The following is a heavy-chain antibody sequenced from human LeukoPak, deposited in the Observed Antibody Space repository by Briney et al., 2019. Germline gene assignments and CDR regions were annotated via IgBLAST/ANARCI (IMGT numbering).Heavy chain of an antibody. V-gene: IGHV3-30*03. CDR2: ISYDGSNK. CDR1: GFTFSSYG. D-gene: IGHD3-22*01. CDR3: ARLYDSSGPNDY. Sequence: PGGSLRLSCAASGFTFSSYGMHWVRQAPGKGLEWVAVISYDGSNKYYADSVKGRFTISRDNAKNSLYLQMNSLRAEDTAVYYCARLYDSSGPNDYWGQGTLVTVSS. J-gene: IGHJ4*02.